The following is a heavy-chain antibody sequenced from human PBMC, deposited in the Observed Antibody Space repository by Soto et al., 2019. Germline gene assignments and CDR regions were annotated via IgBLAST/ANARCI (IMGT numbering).Heavy chain of an antibody. D-gene: IGHD2-15*01. V-gene: IGHV3-23*01. Sequence: EVQLLESGGGLVQPGGSLRLSCAASGFTFSSYAMSWVRQAPGKGLEWVSAISGSGGSTYYADSVKGRFTISRDNSKNTLYLQMNSLRAEDTAVYYCAKRYCSGGSCYNGMDVWGQGTTVTVSS. CDR2: ISGSGGST. J-gene: IGHJ6*02. CDR3: AKRYCSGGSCYNGMDV. CDR1: GFTFSSYA.